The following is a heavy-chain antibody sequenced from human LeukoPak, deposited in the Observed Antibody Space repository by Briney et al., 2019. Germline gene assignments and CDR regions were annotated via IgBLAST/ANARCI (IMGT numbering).Heavy chain of an antibody. J-gene: IGHJ4*02. D-gene: IGHD5-18*01. CDR2: INHSGST. CDR3: ARGGIRGYSSY. CDR1: GGSFSGYY. Sequence: SETLSLTCAVYGGSFSGYYWSWIRQPPVKGLEWIGEINHSGSTNYNPSLKSRVTISVDTSKNQFSLRLSSVTAADTAVYYCARGGIRGYSSYWGQGTLVTVSS. V-gene: IGHV4-34*01.